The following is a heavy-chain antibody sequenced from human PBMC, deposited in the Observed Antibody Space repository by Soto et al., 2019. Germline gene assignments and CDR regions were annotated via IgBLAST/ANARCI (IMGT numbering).Heavy chain of an antibody. V-gene: IGHV4-4*02. J-gene: IGHJ3*02. D-gene: IGHD3-22*01. CDR1: SGSISSSNW. Sequence: QVQLQESGPGLVKPSGTLSLTCAVSSGSISSSNWWSWVRQPPGKGLEWIGEIYHSGSTNYNPSLKSRVTISVDKSKNQFSLKLSSVTAADXAVYYXAREEKKKVDSSVAFDIWGQGTMVTVSS. CDR3: AREEKKKVDSSVAFDI. CDR2: IYHSGST.